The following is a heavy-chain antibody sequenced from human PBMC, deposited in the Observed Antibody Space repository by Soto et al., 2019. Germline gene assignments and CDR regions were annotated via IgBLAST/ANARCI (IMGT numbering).Heavy chain of an antibody. CDR3: ARDQSLGRYERAAGY. CDR2: ISVYNGNT. Sequence: ASVKVSCQASGYTFTSYGISWVRQAPGQGLEWMGWISVYNGNTNYVKKFQGRVTMTTDTSTSTAYMELRSLRSDDTAVYYCARDQSLGRYERAAGYWGQGTLVTVSS. J-gene: IGHJ4*02. V-gene: IGHV1-18*01. CDR1: GYTFTSYG. D-gene: IGHD3-16*01.